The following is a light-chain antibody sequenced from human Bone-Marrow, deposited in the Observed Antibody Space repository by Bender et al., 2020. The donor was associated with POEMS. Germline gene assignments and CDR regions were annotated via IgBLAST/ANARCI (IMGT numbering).Light chain of an antibody. CDR3: SAWDDSLSGWV. CDR2: YDD. CDR1: SSNIGAGYH. Sequence: QSVLTQPPSVSGAPGQRVTISCTGSSSNIGAGYHVHWYQQLPGEAPKLLIYYDDLLTPGVPDRFSASKSGTSASLAISELQSEDEALYYCSAWDDSLSGWVFGGGTKLTVL. V-gene: IGLV1-36*01. J-gene: IGLJ3*02.